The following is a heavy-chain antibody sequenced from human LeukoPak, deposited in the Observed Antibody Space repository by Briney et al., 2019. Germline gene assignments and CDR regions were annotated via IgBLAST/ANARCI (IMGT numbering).Heavy chain of an antibody. V-gene: IGHV1-69-2*01. Sequence: ASVKVSCKASGYTFTDYYMHWVQQAPGKGLEWMGRVDPEDGETIYAEKFQGRVTITADTSTDTAYRELSSLRSEDTAVYYCATGSDSSGWYDDYWGQGTLVTVSS. D-gene: IGHD6-19*01. J-gene: IGHJ4*02. CDR2: VDPEDGET. CDR3: ATGSDSSGWYDDY. CDR1: GYTFTDYY.